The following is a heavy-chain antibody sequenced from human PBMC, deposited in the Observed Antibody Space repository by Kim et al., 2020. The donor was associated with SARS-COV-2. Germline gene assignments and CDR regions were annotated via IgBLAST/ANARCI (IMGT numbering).Heavy chain of an antibody. Sequence: GGSLRLSCAVSGFMFSAYHMDWVRQAPGKGLEWVGRSRKKAANYTTEFAASVKGRFTISRDDSKKSLFLQMDSLKTEDTAVYYCTRVSRWRDAYSLDYWG. CDR3: TRVSRWRDAYSLDY. CDR1: GFMFSAYH. D-gene: IGHD2-15*01. J-gene: IGHJ4*01. V-gene: IGHV3-72*01. CDR2: SRKKAANYTT.